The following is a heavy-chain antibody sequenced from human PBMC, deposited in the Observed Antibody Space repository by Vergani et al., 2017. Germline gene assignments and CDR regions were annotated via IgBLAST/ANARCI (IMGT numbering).Heavy chain of an antibody. D-gene: IGHD3-10*01. CDR3: AKDHITMPFWYFDF. CDR2: ISGSGGST. Sequence: EVQLLESGGGLVQPGGSLRLSCAASGFTFSTYAINWVRQAPGKGLEWVSAISGSGGSTYYADSVKGRFTISRDNSKNTLYLQMNSLRAEDTAVYYCAKDHITMPFWYFDFWGQGTLVTVSS. J-gene: IGHJ4*02. CDR1: GFTFSTYA. V-gene: IGHV3-23*01.